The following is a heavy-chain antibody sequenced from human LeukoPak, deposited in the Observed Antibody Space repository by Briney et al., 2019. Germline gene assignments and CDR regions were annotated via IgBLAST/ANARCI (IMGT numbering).Heavy chain of an antibody. V-gene: IGHV3-72*01. CDR2: SRNKARSYTS. J-gene: IGHJ6*02. D-gene: IGHD1-1*01. CDR3: ARDERVDGDYYYAMDV. Sequence: GGSLRLSCAASGFIFSSYSMDWVRQAPGKGLEWVGRSRNKARSYTSEYAASVKGRFTISRDELENSLYLQMNSLKTEDTAVYYCARDERVDGDYYYAMDVWGQGTTVTVSS. CDR1: GFIFSSYS.